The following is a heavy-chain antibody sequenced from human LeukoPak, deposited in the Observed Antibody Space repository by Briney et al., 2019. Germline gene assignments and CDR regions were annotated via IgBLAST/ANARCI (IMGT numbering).Heavy chain of an antibody. D-gene: IGHD4-23*01. J-gene: IGHJ5*02. CDR1: GGSISSGGYY. Sequence: SETLSLTCTVSGGSISSGGYYWSWIRQHPGKDLDWIGYIYYSGTTYYSPTLKGRVTISVDTSNNQFSLKLSSVAAADTAVYYCARYGGDSRGNWFDPWGQGTLVTVSS. CDR2: IYYSGTT. CDR3: ARYGGDSRGNWFDP. V-gene: IGHV4-31*03.